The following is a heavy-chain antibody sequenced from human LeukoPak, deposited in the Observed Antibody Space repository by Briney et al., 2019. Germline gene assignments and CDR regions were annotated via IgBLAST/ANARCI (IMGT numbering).Heavy chain of an antibody. CDR1: GGSISSSNW. Sequence: SGTLSLTCAVSGGSISSSNWWSWVRQPPGKGLEWIGEIYHSGSTNYNPSLKSRVTISVDTSKNQFSLKLSSVTAADTAVYYCARRRTYDSSGYYQDAFDIWGQGTMVTVSS. CDR2: IYHSGST. CDR3: ARRRTYDSSGYYQDAFDI. J-gene: IGHJ3*02. V-gene: IGHV4-4*02. D-gene: IGHD3-22*01.